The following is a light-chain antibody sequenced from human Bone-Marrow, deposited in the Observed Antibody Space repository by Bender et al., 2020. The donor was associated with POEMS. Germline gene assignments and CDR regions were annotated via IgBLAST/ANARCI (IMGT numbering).Light chain of an antibody. V-gene: IGLV1-44*01. CDR2: SSH. CDR3: AVWDDSLVGWV. CDR1: SSNIGAHA. Sequence: QSVLTQPPSASGTPGQRVTISCSGGSSNIGAHAVNWYQHLPGTPPKLLIYSSHRRPSEVPDRFSGSRSGTSASLAISGLQSEDEADYYWAVWDDSLVGWVFGGGTKLTVL. J-gene: IGLJ3*02.